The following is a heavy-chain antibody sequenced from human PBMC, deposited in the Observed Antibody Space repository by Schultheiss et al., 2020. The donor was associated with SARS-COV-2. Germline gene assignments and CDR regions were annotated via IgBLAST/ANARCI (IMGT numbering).Heavy chain of an antibody. D-gene: IGHD3-9*01. CDR1: GFTFSSYG. V-gene: IGHV3-33*06. J-gene: IGHJ4*02. CDR2: IWYDGSNK. CDR3: TKRAYWDFDEFIYFDS. Sequence: GGSLRLSCAASGFTFSSYGTHWVRQAPGKGLEWVAGIWYDGSNKYYADSVKGRFTISRDNSKNTLYLQMNSLRAEDTALYYCTKRAYWDFDEFIYFDSWGQGTRVTVSS.